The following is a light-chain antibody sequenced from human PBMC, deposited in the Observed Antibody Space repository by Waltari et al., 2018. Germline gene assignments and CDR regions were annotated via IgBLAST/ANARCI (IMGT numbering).Light chain of an antibody. CDR3: CSYAGRVSLV. J-gene: IGLJ1*01. V-gene: IGLV2-23*02. CDR1: ANDVGNYNL. Sequence: QSALTQPASVSGSPGQSITISCAGTANDVGNYNLVSWYQQHPGKAPKLIIYEVTKRPSGVSNRCSASKSRSAAALPISWLQADDEAADYCCSYAGRVSLVFGTGTQVTV. CDR2: EVT.